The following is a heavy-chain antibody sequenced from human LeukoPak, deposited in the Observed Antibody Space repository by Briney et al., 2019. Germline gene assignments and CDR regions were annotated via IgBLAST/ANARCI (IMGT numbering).Heavy chain of an antibody. J-gene: IGHJ4*02. V-gene: IGHV3-23*01. Sequence: PGGSLRLSCAASGFTFSSYAMSWVRQAPGKGLEWVSAISGSGGSTYYADSVKGRFTISRDNPKNTLYLQMNSLRAEDTAVYYCAKPPSAYYYGSGSQDYWGQGTLVTVSS. D-gene: IGHD3-10*01. CDR1: GFTFSSYA. CDR2: ISGSGGST. CDR3: AKPPSAYYYGSGSQDY.